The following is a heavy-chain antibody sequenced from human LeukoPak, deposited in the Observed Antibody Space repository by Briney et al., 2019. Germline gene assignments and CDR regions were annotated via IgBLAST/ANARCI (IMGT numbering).Heavy chain of an antibody. V-gene: IGHV1-46*01. CDR2: INPSGGST. Sequence: ASVKVSCKASGYTFTSYYMHWVRQAPGQGLEWIGIINPSGGSTSYAQKFQGRVTMTRDMSTATVYMELSSLRSEDTAVYYCARGAALWFGDPYYMDVWGRGTTVTVSS. J-gene: IGHJ6*03. CDR3: ARGAALWFGDPYYMDV. D-gene: IGHD3-10*01. CDR1: GYTFTSYY.